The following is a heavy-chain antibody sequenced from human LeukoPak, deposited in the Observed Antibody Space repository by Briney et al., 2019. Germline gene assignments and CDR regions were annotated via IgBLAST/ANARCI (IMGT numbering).Heavy chain of an antibody. CDR3: ATSVSFYTLDY. J-gene: IGHJ4*02. Sequence: GGSLRLSCAASGFTFTSYAMSWVRQAPGKGLGWVSTISGRGGSTNYADSVKGRFTISRDNSKNTLYLQMNSLRAEDTAVYYCATSVSFYTLDYWGREPLVTVSS. CDR2: ISGRGGST. V-gene: IGHV3-23*01. D-gene: IGHD3-10*01. CDR1: GFTFTSYA.